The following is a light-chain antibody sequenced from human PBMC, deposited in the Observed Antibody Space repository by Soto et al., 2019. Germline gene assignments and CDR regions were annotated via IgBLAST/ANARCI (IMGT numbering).Light chain of an antibody. CDR2: KTS. V-gene: IGKV1-5*03. CDR1: QTITSW. J-gene: IGKJ1*01. Sequence: DIQMTQSPSTLSASVGDRVTITCRASQTITSWLAWYRQKPGKAPNLLIYKTSSLETGVPSRFSGSGSGTAFPLTISSLQPDDFATYYCQQYNTYPCTFGQGTKVEI. CDR3: QQYNTYPCT.